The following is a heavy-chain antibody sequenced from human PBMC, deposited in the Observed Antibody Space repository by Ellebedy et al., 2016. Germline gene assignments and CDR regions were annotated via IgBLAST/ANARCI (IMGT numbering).Heavy chain of an antibody. D-gene: IGHD2-8*01. CDR2: IYYSGST. CDR3: ARTFSPHCSSGVCYMAYYFDY. V-gene: IGHV4-39*01. J-gene: IGHJ4*02. Sequence: SETLSLTCTVSGGSISSSSYYWGWTRQPPGKGLEWIGSIYYSGSTYYNPSLKSRVTISVDTSKNQFSLKLSSVTAADTAVYYCARTFSPHCSSGVCYMAYYFDYWGQGTLVTVSS. CDR1: GGSISSSSYY.